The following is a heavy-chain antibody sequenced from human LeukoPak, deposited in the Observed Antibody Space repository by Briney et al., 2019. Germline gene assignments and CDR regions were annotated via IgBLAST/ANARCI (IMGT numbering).Heavy chain of an antibody. CDR1: GVSISSSNSY. CDR2: IYYSGNT. Sequence: PSETLSLTCTVSGVSISSSNSYWGWIRQPPGKGLEWIGSIYYSGNTYYNASLKSQVSISIDTSKNQFSLKLTSVTAADTAVYYCARMDGYSLFDSWGQGTLVTVSS. V-gene: IGHV4-39*07. J-gene: IGHJ4*02. CDR3: ARMDGYSLFDS. D-gene: IGHD5-18*01.